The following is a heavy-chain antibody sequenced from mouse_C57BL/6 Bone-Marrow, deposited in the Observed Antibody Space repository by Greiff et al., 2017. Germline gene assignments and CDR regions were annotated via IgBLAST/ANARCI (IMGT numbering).Heavy chain of an antibody. Sequence: VQLQQPGAELVKPGASVKMSCKASGYTFTSYWITWVKQRPGQGLEWIGDIYPGSGSTNYNEKFKNKATLTVDTSSSTAYMQLSSLTSEDSAVYYWARPYYSNYWYFDVWGTGTTVTVSS. CDR3: ARPYYSNYWYFDV. V-gene: IGHV1-55*01. CDR1: GYTFTSYW. D-gene: IGHD2-5*01. CDR2: IYPGSGST. J-gene: IGHJ1*03.